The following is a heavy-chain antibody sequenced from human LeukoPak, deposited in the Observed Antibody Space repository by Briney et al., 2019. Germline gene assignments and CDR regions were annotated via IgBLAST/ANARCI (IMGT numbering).Heavy chain of an antibody. V-gene: IGHV4-34*01. Sequence: PSETLSLTCAVYGGSFSGYYWSWIRQPPGKGLEWIGEINHSGSTNYNPSLKSRVTISVDTSKNQFSLKLSSVTAADTAVYHCARDRSRYYGMDVWGQGTTVTVSS. CDR2: INHSGST. D-gene: IGHD6-25*01. J-gene: IGHJ6*02. CDR1: GGSFSGYY. CDR3: ARDRSRYYGMDV.